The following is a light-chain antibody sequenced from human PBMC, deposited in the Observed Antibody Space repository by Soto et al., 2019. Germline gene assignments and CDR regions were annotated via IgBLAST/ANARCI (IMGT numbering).Light chain of an antibody. J-gene: IGLJ1*01. CDR3: NSYAGDIIRFV. CDR1: SSDIGAYDY. CDR2: EVN. V-gene: IGLV2-14*01. Sequence: QSALTQPASLSGSPGQSFTISCTGTSSDIGAYDYVSWFQQHPGKAPKLMISEVNNRPSGVSNRFSGSKSGNTAYLTISGLQVEDEAEYYCNSYAGDIIRFVFGTGTKVTVL.